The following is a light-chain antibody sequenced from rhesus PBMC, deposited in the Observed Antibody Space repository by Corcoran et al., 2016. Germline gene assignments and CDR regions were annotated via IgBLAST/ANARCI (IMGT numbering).Light chain of an antibody. CDR1: QGISSY. CDR3: LQHNSYPWT. Sequence: DIQMTQSPSSLSASVGDTVTITCRASQGISSYLNWFQQKPGKAPKLLIYATSSLESGVPSRVRGSGSGTDFTLTISSLQPEDFAVYYCLQHNSYPWTFGQGTKVEIK. CDR2: ATS. J-gene: IGKJ1*01. V-gene: IGKV1-28*03.